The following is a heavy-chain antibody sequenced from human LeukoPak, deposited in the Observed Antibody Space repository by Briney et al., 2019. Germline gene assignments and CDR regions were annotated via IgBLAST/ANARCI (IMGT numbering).Heavy chain of an antibody. D-gene: IGHD3-22*01. V-gene: IGHV4-59*01. Sequence: SETLSLTCTVSGGSISTYYWTWIRQPPGKGLEWIGYIYDSGSTNYNPSLKSRVTISVDTSKNQFSLKLRSVTAADTAVFYCARAPPYYYDSSGYYAPFGMDVWGQGTTVTVSS. CDR3: ARAPPYYYDSSGYYAPFGMDV. CDR2: IYDSGST. CDR1: GGSISTYY. J-gene: IGHJ6*02.